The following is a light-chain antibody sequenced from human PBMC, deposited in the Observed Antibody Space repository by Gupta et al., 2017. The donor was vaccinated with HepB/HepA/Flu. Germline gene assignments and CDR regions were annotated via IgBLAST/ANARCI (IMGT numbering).Light chain of an antibody. CDR2: DVN. V-gene: IGLV2-14*03. CDR1: SSDIGGYNY. J-gene: IGLJ1*01. CDR3: LFV. Sequence: QSALTQPAYGSGSPGQSITISCTGTSSDIGGYNYVSWYQQRPGQTPKLLIFDVNNRPSGISIRFSGAKSGNTASLTISDYYCYSHTSSDTLFVFGPGTKVTVL.